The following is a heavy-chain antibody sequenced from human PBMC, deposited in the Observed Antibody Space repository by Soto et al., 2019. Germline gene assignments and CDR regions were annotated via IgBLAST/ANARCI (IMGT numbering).Heavy chain of an antibody. CDR1: GYSFSTYD. V-gene: IGHV1-8*01. D-gene: IGHD2-2*02. CDR3: ARPYCDSTSCYTDWFDP. Sequence: QVQLEQSGAEVKKPGASVKVSCKASGYSFSTYDINWVRQAAGQGLEWMGWVNPKSGNTDYAQRFRGRVTMTSNTSISTAYMELSALTPEDTAVYYCARPYCDSTSCYTDWFDPWGQGTLVTVSS. J-gene: IGHJ5*02. CDR2: VNPKSGNT.